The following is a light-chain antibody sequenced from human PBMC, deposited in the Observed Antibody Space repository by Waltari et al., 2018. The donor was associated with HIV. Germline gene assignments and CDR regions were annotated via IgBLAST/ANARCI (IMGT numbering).Light chain of an antibody. CDR1: QSISNY. V-gene: IGKV1-39*01. J-gene: IGKJ4*01. Sequence: DIQMTKSPSSLSASVGDRVTITCRASQSISNYLNWYQQRPGKAPKLLIYGAFALQSGVPSGFSGSGSGTDFTLTITSLQPEDFATYYCQQTFRIPLTFGGGTEV. CDR2: GAF. CDR3: QQTFRIPLT.